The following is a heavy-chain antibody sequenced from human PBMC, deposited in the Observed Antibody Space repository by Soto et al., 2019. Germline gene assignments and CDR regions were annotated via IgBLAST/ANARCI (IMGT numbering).Heavy chain of an antibody. CDR2: ISGSGGST. D-gene: IGHD5-18*01. CDR1: GFTFSSYA. CDR3: AKGGYSYGYVSYFDY. J-gene: IGHJ4*02. Sequence: EVQLLESGGGLVQPGGSLRLSCAASGFTFSSYAMSWVRQAPGKGLEWVSAISGSGGSTYYADSVKGRFTISRDNSKNTPYLQMNSLRAEDTAVYYCAKGGYSYGYVSYFDYWGQGTLVTVSS. V-gene: IGHV3-23*01.